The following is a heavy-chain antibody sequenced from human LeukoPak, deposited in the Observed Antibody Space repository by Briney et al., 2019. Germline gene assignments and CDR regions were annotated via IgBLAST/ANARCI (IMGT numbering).Heavy chain of an antibody. CDR1: GFTFSSYW. J-gene: IGHJ6*02. Sequence: PGGSLRLSCAASGFTFSSYWMSWVRQAPGKGLEWVANIKQDGSEKYYVDSVKGRFTISRDNAKNSLYLQMNSLRAEDTAVYYCARDWYNWSDSGYYYYYYGMDVWGQGTTVTVSS. V-gene: IGHV3-7*03. CDR2: IKQDGSEK. D-gene: IGHD1-1*01. CDR3: ARDWYNWSDSGYYYYYYGMDV.